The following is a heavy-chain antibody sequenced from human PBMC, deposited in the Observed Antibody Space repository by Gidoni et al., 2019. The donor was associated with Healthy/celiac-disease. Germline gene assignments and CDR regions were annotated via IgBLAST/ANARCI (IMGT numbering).Heavy chain of an antibody. V-gene: IGHV4-38-2*02. CDR2: IYHSGST. J-gene: IGHJ5*02. Sequence: QVQLQESGPGLVKPSETLSLTCAVSGYSIRSGYYWGWIRQPPGKGLEWIGSIYHSGSTYYNPSLKSRVTISVDTSKNQFSLKLSSVTAADTAVYYCARDNQMSSGWYGKGVYNWFDPWGQGTLVTVSS. CDR3: ARDNQMSSGWYGKGVYNWFDP. D-gene: IGHD6-19*01. CDR1: GYSIRSGYY.